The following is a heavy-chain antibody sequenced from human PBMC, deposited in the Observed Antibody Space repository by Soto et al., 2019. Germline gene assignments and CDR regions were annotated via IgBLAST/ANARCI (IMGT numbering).Heavy chain of an antibody. CDR1: GGSISSGGSY. CDR2: IFYSDSF. J-gene: IGHJ4*02. Sequence: QVQLQESGPGLVKSSQTLSLTCTVSGGSISSGGSYWSWIRQRPGKGLEWIGYIFYSDSFYYTPSLKGRVVILEDTSKKQFTLKLSSVTDADTAVYYCARAPETPPIFGVVRPYFFDFWGQGTLVTVSS. V-gene: IGHV4-31*03. CDR3: ARAPETPPIFGVVRPYFFDF. D-gene: IGHD3-3*01.